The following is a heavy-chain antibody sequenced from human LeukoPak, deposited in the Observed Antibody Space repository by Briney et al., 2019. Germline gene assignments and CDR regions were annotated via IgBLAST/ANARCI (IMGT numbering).Heavy chain of an antibody. CDR3: AKVSCSGGSCYHHTLVH. CDR1: RFTFNTYG. Sequence: GGSLRLSCAAPRFTFNTYGMHWAGHAPGKGLDWVAFIRTDGIIKYYAVSVKCGFTISRNNSENTVDLQMTSLRPEDTAMYYCAKVSCSGGSCYHHTLVHWGHGILVTVSS. CDR2: IRTDGIIK. V-gene: IGHV3-30*02. J-gene: IGHJ4*01. D-gene: IGHD2-15*01.